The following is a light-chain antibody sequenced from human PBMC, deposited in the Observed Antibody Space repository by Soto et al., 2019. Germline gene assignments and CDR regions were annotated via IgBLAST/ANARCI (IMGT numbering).Light chain of an antibody. J-gene: IGKJ5*01. Sequence: EIVLTQSPGTLSLSPGERATLSCRASQSVSSSYLAWYQPKPGQAPRLLIYGASSRATGIPDRFSGSGSGTHFPLTISRLEPEDFAVYYCQQYGSSPLITFGQGTRLEIK. V-gene: IGKV3-20*01. CDR3: QQYGSSPLIT. CDR1: QSVSSSY. CDR2: GAS.